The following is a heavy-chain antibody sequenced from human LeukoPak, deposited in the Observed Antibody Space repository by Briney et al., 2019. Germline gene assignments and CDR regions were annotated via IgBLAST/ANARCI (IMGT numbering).Heavy chain of an antibody. V-gene: IGHV1-2*02. CDR3: ASRLSLPYYYYGMDV. J-gene: IGHJ6*02. Sequence: ASVKVSCKASGYTFTGYYMHWVRQAPGQGLEWMGWINPNSGGTNYARKFQGRVTMTRDTSISTAYMELSRLRSDDTAVYYCASRLSLPYYYYGMDVWGQGTTVTVSS. CDR1: GYTFTGYY. D-gene: IGHD2/OR15-2a*01. CDR2: INPNSGGT.